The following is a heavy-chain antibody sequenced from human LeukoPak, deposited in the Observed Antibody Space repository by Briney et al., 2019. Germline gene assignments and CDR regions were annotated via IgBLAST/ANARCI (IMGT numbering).Heavy chain of an antibody. V-gene: IGHV3-30*18. CDR3: AKDVTDYYYYYMDV. CDR2: ISYDGSNK. Sequence: PGRSLRLSCAASGFTFSSYGMHWVRQAPGKGLEWVAVISYDGSNKYYADSVKGRFTISRDNSKNTLYLQMNSLRAEDTAVYYCAKDVTDYYYYYMDVWGKGTTVTVSS. CDR1: GFTFSSYG. J-gene: IGHJ6*03. D-gene: IGHD1-14*01.